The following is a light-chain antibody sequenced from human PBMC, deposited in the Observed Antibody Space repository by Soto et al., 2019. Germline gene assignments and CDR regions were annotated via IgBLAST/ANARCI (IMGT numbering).Light chain of an antibody. J-gene: IGKJ1*01. CDR1: QSISIL. Sequence: DNQMTQSPSTLSASVGDRVTITCRASQSISILLAWYQQKTAKHPKLLIYKASSSKSGVTSRCSGSGSWTDFTLTVSSLQPEDFATYYCQHYNSYSEAFGQGTKVAIK. CDR2: KAS. CDR3: QHYNSYSEA. V-gene: IGKV1-5*03.